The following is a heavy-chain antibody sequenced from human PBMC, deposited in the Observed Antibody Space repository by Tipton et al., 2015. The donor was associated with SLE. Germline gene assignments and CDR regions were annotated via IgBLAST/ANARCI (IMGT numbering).Heavy chain of an antibody. J-gene: IGHJ4*02. CDR2: INHSGST. D-gene: IGHD1-26*01. CDR1: GGSFSGYY. CDR3: AREHDY. V-gene: IGHV4-34*01. Sequence: LRLSCAVYGGSFSGYYWSWIRQPPGKGLEWIGEINHSGSTSYNPSLKSRLIMTVDTSKNQFSLKLTSVTAADTAVYYCAREHDYWGQGILVAVSS.